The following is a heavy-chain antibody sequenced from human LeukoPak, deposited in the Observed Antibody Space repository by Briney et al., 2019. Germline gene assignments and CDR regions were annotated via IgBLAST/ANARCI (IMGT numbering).Heavy chain of an antibody. D-gene: IGHD4-17*01. CDR2: IMTTSGTI. CDR3: ARVKETTVTTMDY. V-gene: IGHV3-48*01. CDR1: GFPFSRYS. Sequence: GGSLRLSCAASGFPFSRYSMNWVRQAPGKGLEWVSYIMTTSGTIYYADSVKGRLTISRDNAKKSLFLQMNNLRAEDTALYYCARVKETTVTTMDYWGQGTVVTVSS. J-gene: IGHJ4*02.